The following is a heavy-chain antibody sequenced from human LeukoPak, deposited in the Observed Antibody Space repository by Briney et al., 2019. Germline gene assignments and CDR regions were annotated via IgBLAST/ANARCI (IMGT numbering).Heavy chain of an antibody. Sequence: PGRSLRLSCTASGFTFGDYAMSWVRQAPGKGLEWEGFIRSKAYGGTTEYAASVKGRFTISRDDSKSIAYLQMNSLKIEDTAVYYCTRSAGYSSGWYHDYWGQGTLVTVSS. J-gene: IGHJ4*02. V-gene: IGHV3-49*04. CDR1: GFTFGDYA. CDR3: TRSAGYSSGWYHDY. D-gene: IGHD6-19*01. CDR2: IRSKAYGGTT.